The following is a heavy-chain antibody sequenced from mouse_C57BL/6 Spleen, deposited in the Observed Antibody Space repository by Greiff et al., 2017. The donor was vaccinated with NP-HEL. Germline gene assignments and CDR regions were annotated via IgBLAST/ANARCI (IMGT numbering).Heavy chain of an antibody. CDR1: GFTFSDYG. CDR2: ISSGSSTI. CDR3: ATYDGYYFDY. J-gene: IGHJ2*01. Sequence: DVKLVESGGGLVKPGGSLKLSCAASGFTFSDYGMHWVRQAPEKGLEWVAYISSGSSTIYYADTVKGRFTISRDNAKNTLFLQMTRLRSEDTAMYYCATYDGYYFDYWGQGTTLTVSS. V-gene: IGHV5-17*01. D-gene: IGHD2-3*01.